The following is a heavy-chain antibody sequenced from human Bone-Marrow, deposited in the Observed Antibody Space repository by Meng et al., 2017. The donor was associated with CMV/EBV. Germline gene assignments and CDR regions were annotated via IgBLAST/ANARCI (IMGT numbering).Heavy chain of an antibody. Sequence: SLACTVCGDYITNYYWSWSRQAAGKGLEWIGRIYGSGTTYYNPSLKSRVTISIDTSTNQFSLKLRTANAADTAVYYCARDAFRSSFDYWGQGNPVTVSS. D-gene: IGHD6-6*01. J-gene: IGHJ4*02. CDR1: GDYITNYY. CDR2: IYGSGTT. CDR3: ARDAFRSSFDY. V-gene: IGHV4-4*07.